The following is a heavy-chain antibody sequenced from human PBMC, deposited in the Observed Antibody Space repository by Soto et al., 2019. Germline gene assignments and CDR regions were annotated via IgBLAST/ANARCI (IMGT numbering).Heavy chain of an antibody. V-gene: IGHV1-69*12. Sequence: QVQLVQSGAEVKKPGSSVKVSCKASGGTFSSYAISWVRQAPGQGREWMGGIIPIFGTANYAQKFQGRVTISADESTSTAYMERSSLRAEDTAVYYCAREGLRDAHDAFDIWGQGTMVTVSS. CDR3: AREGLRDAHDAFDI. J-gene: IGHJ3*02. CDR2: IIPIFGTA. CDR1: GGTFSSYA. D-gene: IGHD4-17*01.